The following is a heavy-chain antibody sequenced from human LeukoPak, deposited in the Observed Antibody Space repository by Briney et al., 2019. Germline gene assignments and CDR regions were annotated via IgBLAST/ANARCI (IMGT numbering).Heavy chain of an antibody. CDR2: FYYSGST. CDR3: ARHHDGGAKHRLDF. J-gene: IGHJ4*02. CDR1: GASVSNSY. Sequence: PSETLSLTCRVSGASVSNSYWSWIRQSPGKGLEWIWFFYYSGSTNYNPPLNSRVTTSIDASMNQLSLPLVSVTAADTAVYFCARHHDGGAKHRLDFWGLGVLVTVSS. D-gene: IGHD2-21*01. V-gene: IGHV4-59*08.